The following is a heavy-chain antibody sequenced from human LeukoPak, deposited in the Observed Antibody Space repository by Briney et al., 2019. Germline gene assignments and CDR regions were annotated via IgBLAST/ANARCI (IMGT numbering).Heavy chain of an antibody. Sequence: SETLSLTCTVSGGSISSGSYYWSWIRQPAGKGLEWIGRIYTSGSTNYNPSLNSRVTISVDPSKNQFSLKLSSVTAADTAVYYCASTGIAAAGSDYWGQGTLVTVSS. CDR1: GGSISSGSYY. V-gene: IGHV4-61*02. CDR3: ASTGIAAAGSDY. CDR2: IYTSGST. J-gene: IGHJ4*02. D-gene: IGHD6-13*01.